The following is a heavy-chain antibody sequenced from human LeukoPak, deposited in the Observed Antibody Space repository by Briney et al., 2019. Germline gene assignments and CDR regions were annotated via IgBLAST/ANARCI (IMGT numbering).Heavy chain of an antibody. D-gene: IGHD3-22*01. CDR3: AKGLGGYDSSGYFLLNY. Sequence: GGSLRLSCAASGFTFSSYGMHWVRQAPGQGREWVSRIYSGGRTYYSDSVKGSLTTSRDNSKNTLYLQMNRLRAEDTAVYYCAKGLGGYDSSGYFLLNYWGQGTLVTVSS. CDR1: GFTFSSYG. CDR2: IYSGGRT. V-gene: IGHV3-NL1*01. J-gene: IGHJ4*02.